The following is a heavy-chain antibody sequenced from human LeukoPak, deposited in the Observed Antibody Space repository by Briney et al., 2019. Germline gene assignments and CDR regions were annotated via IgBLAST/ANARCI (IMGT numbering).Heavy chain of an antibody. CDR1: GFTFSDYY. D-gene: IGHD5-12*01. V-gene: IGHV3-23*01. J-gene: IGHJ4*02. CDR2: ISGSGDST. CDR3: ARKTDIVATALSFDY. Sequence: GGSLRLSCAASGFTFSDYYMSWVRQAPGKGLEWVPGISGSGDSTNYADSVKGRFTISRDNSKNTLYLQMNNLRAEDTAVYYCARKTDIVATALSFDYWGQGTLVTVSS.